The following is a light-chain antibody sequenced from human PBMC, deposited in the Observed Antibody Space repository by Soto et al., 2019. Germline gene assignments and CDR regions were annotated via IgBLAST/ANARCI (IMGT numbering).Light chain of an antibody. J-gene: IGKJ5*01. CDR3: QQYRTYSPVT. CDR1: QSVSSW. CDR2: KTS. Sequence: DIQMTQSPSTLSASVGDRVTITCRASQSVSSWLAWYQQKPGKAPNLLIYKTSNLKTGVPSRFSGSGSGTEFTLTISSLQPDDFATYYCQQYRTYSPVTFGQGTRLEIK. V-gene: IGKV1-5*03.